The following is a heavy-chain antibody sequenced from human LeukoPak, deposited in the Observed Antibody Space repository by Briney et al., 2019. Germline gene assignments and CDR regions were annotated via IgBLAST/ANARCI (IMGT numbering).Heavy chain of an antibody. D-gene: IGHD6-13*01. CDR2: IYTSGST. CDR1: GGSISSYY. J-gene: IGHJ4*02. Sequence: PSETLSLTCTVSGGSISSYYWSWIRQPAGKGLEWIGRIYTSGSTNYNPSLKSRVTMSVDTSKNQFSLKLSSVTAADTAVYYCARDLPPKYSSSWYGPFDYWGQGTLVTVSS. V-gene: IGHV4-4*07. CDR3: ARDLPPKYSSSWYGPFDY.